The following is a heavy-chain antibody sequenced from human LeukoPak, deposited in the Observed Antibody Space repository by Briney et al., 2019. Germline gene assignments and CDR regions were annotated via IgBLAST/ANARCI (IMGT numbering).Heavy chain of an antibody. J-gene: IGHJ4*02. V-gene: IGHV3-11*01. CDR3: ARRTGDSYYFDY. Sequence: GGSLRLSCAASGFTFSDYYMSWIRQAPGQGLKWVSYISSSGSTIYYADSVKGRFTISRDNAKNSLYLQMNSLRAEDTAVYYCARRTGDSYYFDYWGQGTLVTVSS. D-gene: IGHD1-26*01. CDR2: ISSSGSTI. CDR1: GFTFSDYY.